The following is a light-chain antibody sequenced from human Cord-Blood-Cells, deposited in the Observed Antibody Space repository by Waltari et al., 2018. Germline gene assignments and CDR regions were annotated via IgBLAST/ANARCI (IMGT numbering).Light chain of an antibody. CDR3: QQRSNWLT. CDR2: DAS. Sequence: EIVLTQSPATLSLSPGERATLSCRASQSVSSYVAWTQQKPGQAPRLLIYDASNRATGIPARFSGSGSGTDFTLTISSLEPEDFAVYYCQQRSNWLTFGGGTKVEIK. V-gene: IGKV3-11*01. CDR1: QSVSSY. J-gene: IGKJ4*01.